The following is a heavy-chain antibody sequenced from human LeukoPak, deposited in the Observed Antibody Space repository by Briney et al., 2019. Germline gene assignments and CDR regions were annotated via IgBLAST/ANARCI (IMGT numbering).Heavy chain of an antibody. CDR3: AREDSSSTFDY. V-gene: IGHV3-7*01. D-gene: IGHD6-6*01. CDR2: IKQDGSEK. Sequence: GGSLRLSCAASGFTFSSCWMSWVRQAPGKGLEWVANIKQDGSEKYYVDSVKGRFSISRDNAKNSLYLQMNSLRAEDTAVYYCAREDSSSTFDYWGQGTLVTVSS. CDR1: GFTFSSCW. J-gene: IGHJ4*02.